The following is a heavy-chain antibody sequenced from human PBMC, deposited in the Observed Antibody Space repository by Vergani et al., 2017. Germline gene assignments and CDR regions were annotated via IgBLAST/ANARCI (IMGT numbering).Heavy chain of an antibody. V-gene: IGHV1-69*08. CDR1: GGTFSSYT. D-gene: IGHD3-10*01. CDR2: IIPILGIA. CDR3: ARDGAYGSGGVSIYYYYGMDV. J-gene: IGHJ6*02. Sequence: QVQLVQSGAEVKKPGSSVKVSCKASGGTFSSYTISWVRQAPGQGLEWMGRIIPILGIANYAQKFQGRVTITADKSTSTAYMELSSLRSEDTAVYYCARDGAYGSGGVSIYYYYGMDVWGQGTTVTVSS.